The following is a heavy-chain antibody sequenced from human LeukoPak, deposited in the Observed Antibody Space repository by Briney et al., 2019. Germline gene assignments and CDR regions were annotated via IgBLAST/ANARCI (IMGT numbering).Heavy chain of an antibody. V-gene: IGHV3-7*01. CDR1: GFTFSSCW. CDR2: IKQDGSEK. J-gene: IGHJ4*02. Sequence: PGGSLRLSCAASGFTFSSCWMSWVRQAPGKGLEWVADIKQDGSEKYYVDSVKGRFTISRDNAKNSLYLQLNSLRAEDTAVYYCARVYFDWLLDYWGQGTLGPVSS. D-gene: IGHD3-9*01. CDR3: ARVYFDWLLDY.